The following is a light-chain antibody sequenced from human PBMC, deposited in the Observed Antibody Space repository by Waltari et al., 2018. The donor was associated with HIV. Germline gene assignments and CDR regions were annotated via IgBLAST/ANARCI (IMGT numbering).Light chain of an antibody. V-gene: IGKV3-15*01. CDR1: QSISAK. CDR3: QQYDSGPRGIT. CDR2: EAA. J-gene: IGKJ2*01. Sequence: EIVMTQSPPTLSVSRGQRVTISCRASQSISAKVAWYQQRPGKAPRLLIYEAATRPTGIPARFSGSGSATEFTLTISSLQSEDFATYFCQQYDSGPRGITFGQGTMLEIK.